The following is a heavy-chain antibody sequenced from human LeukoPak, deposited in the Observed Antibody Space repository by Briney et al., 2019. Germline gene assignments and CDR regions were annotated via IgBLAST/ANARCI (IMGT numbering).Heavy chain of an antibody. Sequence: GGSLRLSCAGSGYTFDDHGMSWVRQAPGKGLEWVAGINWDGDSTGYADSVKGRFTISRDNAKNSLFLQMNSLRAEEDTALYYCAKGDRNGWYFDYWGLGTLVTVSS. CDR3: AKGDRNGWYFDY. D-gene: IGHD6-19*01. CDR1: GYTFDDHG. V-gene: IGHV3-20*04. J-gene: IGHJ4*02. CDR2: INWDGDST.